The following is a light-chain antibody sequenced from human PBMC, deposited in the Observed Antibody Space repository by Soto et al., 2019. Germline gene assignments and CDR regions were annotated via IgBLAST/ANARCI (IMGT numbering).Light chain of an antibody. CDR1: QIITRN. Sequence: EIVMTHSPATLSLSPGERATLSCRASQIITRNLAWYQQTPGQAPRLLIYGASTRATGIPARFSGSGSGTEFTLTISSLQSEDFAGYYCQQYNNWAMWTFGQGTKVEI. J-gene: IGKJ1*01. CDR3: QQYNNWAMWT. CDR2: GAS. V-gene: IGKV3-15*01.